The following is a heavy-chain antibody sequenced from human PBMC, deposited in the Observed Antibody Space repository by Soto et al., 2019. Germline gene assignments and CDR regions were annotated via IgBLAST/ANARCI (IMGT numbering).Heavy chain of an antibody. CDR3: ARLGPGATTVTTGAAFDV. J-gene: IGHJ3*01. CDR2: SIHSGTA. CDR1: GGSIITSNW. Sequence: QVQLQESGPGLVKPSGTLSLTCAVSGGSIITSNWWTWVRQPPGKGLEWIGESIHSGTANYNPSLKSRVTISVDHSKNQFSLSLFSVTAADTAIYYCARLGPGATTVTTGAAFDVWGQGTIVTVSS. D-gene: IGHD4-17*01. V-gene: IGHV4-4*02.